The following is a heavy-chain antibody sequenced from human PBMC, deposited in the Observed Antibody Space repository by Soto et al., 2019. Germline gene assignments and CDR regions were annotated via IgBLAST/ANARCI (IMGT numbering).Heavy chain of an antibody. CDR1: VFTFSSYG. D-gene: IGHD3-16*01. CDR2: ISYDGSNK. V-gene: IGHV3-30*18. J-gene: IGHJ6*02. CDR3: AKDLGGSYYYYGMDV. Sequence: RGALIVSCAASVFTFSSYGMHWVRQAPGKGLEWVAVISYDGSNKYYADSVKGRFTISRDNSKNTLYLQMNSLRAEDTAVYYCAKDLGGSYYYYGMDVWAQGTTVTVS.